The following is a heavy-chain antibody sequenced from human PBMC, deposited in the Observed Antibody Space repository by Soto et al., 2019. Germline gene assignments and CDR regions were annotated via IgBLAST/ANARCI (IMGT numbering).Heavy chain of an antibody. CDR2: ISYDGSNK. D-gene: IGHD3-10*01. CDR3: AKAIDSGYYGSGSPTRYYGMDV. V-gene: IGHV3-30*18. Sequence: HPGGSLRLSCAASGFTFSSYGMHWVRQAPGKGLEWVAVISYDGSNKYYADSGKGRFTISRDNSKNTLYLQMNSLRAEDTAVYYCAKAIDSGYYGSGSPTRYYGMDVWGQGTTVTVSS. CDR1: GFTFSSYG. J-gene: IGHJ6*02.